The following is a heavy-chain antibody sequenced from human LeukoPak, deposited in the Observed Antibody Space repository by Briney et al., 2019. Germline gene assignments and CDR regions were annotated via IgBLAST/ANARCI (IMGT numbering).Heavy chain of an antibody. CDR2: ISSSSTYI. J-gene: IGHJ4*02. Sequence: GGSLRLSCAASEFTFSTYSMSWVRQAPGKGLEWVSSISSSSTYIYYADSVKGRFTISRDNAKNSLYLQMNSLRAEGTAVYYCARSYYDSSGYSTFDYWGQGTLSPSPQ. CDR3: ARSYYDSSGYSTFDY. D-gene: IGHD3-22*01. CDR1: EFTFSTYS. V-gene: IGHV3-21*01.